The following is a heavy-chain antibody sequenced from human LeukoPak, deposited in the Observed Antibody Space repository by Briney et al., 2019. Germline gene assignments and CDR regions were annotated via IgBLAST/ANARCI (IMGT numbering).Heavy chain of an antibody. J-gene: IGHJ4*02. CDR3: AREGSTDTAMVPFDY. V-gene: IGHV1-2*02. D-gene: IGHD5-18*01. Sequence: PRASVKVSCKASGGTFSGYAISWVRQAPGQGLEWMGWINPNSGGTNYAQKFQGRVTMTRDTSISTAYMELSRLRSDDTAVYYCAREGSTDTAMVPFDYWGQGTLVTVSS. CDR2: INPNSGGT. CDR1: GGTFSGYA.